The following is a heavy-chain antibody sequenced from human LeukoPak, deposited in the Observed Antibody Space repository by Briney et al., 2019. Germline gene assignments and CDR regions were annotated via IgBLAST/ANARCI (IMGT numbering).Heavy chain of an antibody. J-gene: IGHJ4*02. CDR1: GYTFTSYA. V-gene: IGHV1-3*01. D-gene: IGHD3-22*01. CDR2: INAGNGNT. Sequence: ASVKVSCKASGYTFTSYATHWVRQAPGQRLEWMGWINAGNGNTKYSQKFQGRVTITRDTSASTAYMELSSLRSGDTAVYYCARARFRTHYYDSSGYFGYWGQGTLVTVSS. CDR3: ARARFRTHYYDSSGYFGY.